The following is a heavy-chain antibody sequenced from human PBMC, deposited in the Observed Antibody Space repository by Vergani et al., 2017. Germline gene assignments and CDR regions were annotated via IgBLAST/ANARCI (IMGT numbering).Heavy chain of an antibody. D-gene: IGHD3-10*01. Sequence: QLQLQESGPGLVKPSETLSLTCTVSGGSISSSSYYWGWIRQPPGKGLEWIGSINYSGSTYYNPSLKSRVTISVDTSKNQFSLKLSSVTAADTAVYYCARHPHPLHYYGSGSYYPIRYYGMDVWGQGTTVTVSS. CDR1: GGSISSSSYY. CDR3: ARHPHPLHYYGSGSYYPIRYYGMDV. J-gene: IGHJ6*02. V-gene: IGHV4-39*01. CDR2: INYSGST.